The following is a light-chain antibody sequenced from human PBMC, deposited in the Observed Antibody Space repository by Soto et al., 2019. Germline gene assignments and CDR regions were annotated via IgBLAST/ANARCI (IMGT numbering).Light chain of an antibody. V-gene: IGLV2-11*01. J-gene: IGLJ1*01. CDR2: DVS. CDR1: SSDVESYNL. Sequence: QSALTQPASVSGSPGQSITISCTGTSSDVESYNLVSWYQQHPGKAPKVMIYDVSKRPSGVPDRFSGSKSGNTASLTLSGLQVVDEADYYCCSYAGSYTFYVFGTGTKVTVL. CDR3: CSYAGSYTFYV.